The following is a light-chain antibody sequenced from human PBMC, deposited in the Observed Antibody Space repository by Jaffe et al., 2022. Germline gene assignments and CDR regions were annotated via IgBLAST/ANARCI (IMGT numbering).Light chain of an antibody. V-gene: IGLV1-47*01. Sequence: QSALTQPPSASGTPGQRVTISCSGSSSNIGHNYVSWYQQVPGTAPKLLIYWNDRRPSGVPDRFSGSKSDTSASLAISGLRSEDEADYYCAAWDDSLSGHVVLGGGTRLTVL. CDR3: AAWDDSLSGHVV. J-gene: IGLJ2*01. CDR1: SSNIGHNY. CDR2: WND.